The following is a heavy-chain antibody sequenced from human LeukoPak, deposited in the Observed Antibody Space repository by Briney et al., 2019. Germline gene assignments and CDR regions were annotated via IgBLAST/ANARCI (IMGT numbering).Heavy chain of an antibody. CDR3: IGYCSGGSCYPPDY. CDR1: GGSISSYY. D-gene: IGHD2-15*01. V-gene: IGHV4-59*08. CDR2: IYYSGST. Sequence: SEPLSLTCTVSGGSISSYYWSWIRQPPGEGLEWIGYIYYSGSTYYNPSLKSRVTISVDTSKNQFSRKPSSVTAADTAVYYCIGYCSGGSCYPPDYWGQGTLVTVSS. J-gene: IGHJ4*02.